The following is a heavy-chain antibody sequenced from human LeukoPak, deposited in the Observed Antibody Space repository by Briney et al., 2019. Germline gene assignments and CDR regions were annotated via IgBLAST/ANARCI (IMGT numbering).Heavy chain of an antibody. J-gene: IGHJ6*02. V-gene: IGHV4-34*01. D-gene: IGHD3-3*01. CDR3: ARARRFAAYYYYYGMDV. CDR1: GGSFSGYY. CDR2: INHSGST. Sequence: SETLSLTCAVYGGSFSGYYWSWIRQPPGKGLEWIGEINHSGSTNYNPSLKSRVTISVDTSKNQFSLKLSSVTAADTAVYYRARARRFAAYYYYYGMDVWGQGTTVTVSS.